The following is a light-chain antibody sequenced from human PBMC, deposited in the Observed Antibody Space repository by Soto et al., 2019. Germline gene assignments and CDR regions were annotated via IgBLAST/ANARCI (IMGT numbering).Light chain of an antibody. Sequence: EIALTQSPATLSLPPGERATLSCRASQSVSSYLAWYQQKPGQAPRLLIYDASNRATGIPARFSGSGSGTDFTLTITSLEPEDFAVYYCQHRSNWLAFGGGTKVDIK. V-gene: IGKV3-11*01. CDR2: DAS. CDR1: QSVSSY. CDR3: QHRSNWLA. J-gene: IGKJ4*01.